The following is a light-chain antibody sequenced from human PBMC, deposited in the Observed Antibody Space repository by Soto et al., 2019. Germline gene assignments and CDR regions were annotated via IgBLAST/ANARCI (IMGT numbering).Light chain of an antibody. CDR2: LNSDGSH. V-gene: IGLV4-69*01. Sequence: QPVLTQPPSASASLGASVKLTCTLSSGHNSYAIAWHQQQPEKGPRYLMKLNSDGSHSKGDGIPDRFSGFSSGAERYLTISSLQSEDEADYYCQTWSTDIRVFGGGTKVTVL. J-gene: IGLJ3*02. CDR1: SGHNSYA. CDR3: QTWSTDIRV.